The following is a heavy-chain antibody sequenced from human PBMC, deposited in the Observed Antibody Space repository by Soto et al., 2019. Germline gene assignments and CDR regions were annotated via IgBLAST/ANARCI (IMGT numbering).Heavy chain of an antibody. CDR3: ARDPRYYGMDV. CDR2: INAGNGNT. CDR1: GYTFTSYA. V-gene: IGHV1-3*05. Sequence: QVQLVQSGAEEKKPGASVKVSCKASGYTFTSYAMPCVRQAPGQRLEWMGWINAGNGNTKYSQKFQGRVTLTRDTAASTAYMELSRLRSEDTAVYYCARDPRYYGMDVWGQGTTVTVSS. J-gene: IGHJ6*02.